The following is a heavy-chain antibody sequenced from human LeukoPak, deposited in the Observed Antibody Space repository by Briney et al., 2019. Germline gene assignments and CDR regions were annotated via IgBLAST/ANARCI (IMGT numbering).Heavy chain of an antibody. V-gene: IGHV4-34*01. D-gene: IGHD4-17*01. CDR1: GGSFNGYY. Sequence: SETLSLTCAVYGGSFNGYYWSWIRQPPGKGLEWIGEINHSGKTNYNPSLKSRVTISVDTSKNQFSLKINSVSAADSGLYYCARSDADGWDYWGQRALVTVSS. CDR2: INHSGKT. CDR3: ARSDADGWDY. J-gene: IGHJ4*02.